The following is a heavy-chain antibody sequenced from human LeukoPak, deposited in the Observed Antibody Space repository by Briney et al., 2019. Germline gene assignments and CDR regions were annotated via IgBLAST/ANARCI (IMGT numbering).Heavy chain of an antibody. J-gene: IGHJ5*02. CDR3: ARAPGVVMAGPFDP. V-gene: IGHV1-69*05. Sequence: ASVKVSCKASGYTFTSYGISWVRQAPGQGLEWMGGIIPIFGTANYAQKFQGRVTITTDESTSTAYMELSSLRSEDTAVYYCARAPGVVMAGPFDPWGQGTLVTVSS. CDR2: IIPIFGTA. CDR1: GYTFTSYG. D-gene: IGHD2-21*01.